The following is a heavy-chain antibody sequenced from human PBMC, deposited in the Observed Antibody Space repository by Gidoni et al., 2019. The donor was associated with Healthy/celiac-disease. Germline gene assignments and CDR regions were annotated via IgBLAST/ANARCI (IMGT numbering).Heavy chain of an antibody. J-gene: IGHJ5*02. CDR1: GFTFSSYA. Sequence: EVQLLESGGGLVQPGGSLRLSCSASGFTFSSYAMSWVRQAPGKGLEWVSAISGSGGSTYYADSVKGRFTISRDNSKNTLYLQMNSLRAEYTAVYYCAKPPIMITFGGVGWFDPWGQGTLVTVSS. V-gene: IGHV3-23*01. D-gene: IGHD3-16*01. CDR3: AKPPIMITFGGVGWFDP. CDR2: ISGSGGST.